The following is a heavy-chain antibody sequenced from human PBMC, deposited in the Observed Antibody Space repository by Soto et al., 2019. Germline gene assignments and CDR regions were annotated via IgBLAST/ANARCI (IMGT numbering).Heavy chain of an antibody. CDR1: GFTFSSYG. D-gene: IGHD3-16*02. V-gene: IGHV3-33*01. Sequence: QVQLVESGGGVVQPGRSLRLSCAASGFTFSSYGMHWVRQAPGKGLEWVAGIWYDGSNKYYADSVKGRFTISRDNSKNTLYLQMNSLRAEDTAVYYCASVMGELSSPHDAFDIWGQGTMVTVSS. CDR2: IWYDGSNK. CDR3: ASVMGELSSPHDAFDI. J-gene: IGHJ3*02.